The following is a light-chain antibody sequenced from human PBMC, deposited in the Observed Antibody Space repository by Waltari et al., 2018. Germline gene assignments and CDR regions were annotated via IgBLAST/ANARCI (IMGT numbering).Light chain of an antibody. J-gene: IGLJ3*02. CDR3: LVWYSGARWV. V-gene: IGLV7-46*01. CDR1: TGAVTSGHY. CDR2: DTN. Sequence: QAVVTQEPSLTVSPGGTVTLTCGSSTGAVTSGHYPYWFQQKPGQVPRQLIYDTNNKHPWTPARFSGSLLGGKAALTLSGAQPEDEADYYCLVWYSGARWVFGGGTKLSVL.